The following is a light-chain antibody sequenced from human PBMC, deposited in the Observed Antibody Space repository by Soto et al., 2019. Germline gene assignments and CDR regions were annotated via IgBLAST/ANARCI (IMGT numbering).Light chain of an antibody. CDR3: QQSGSSPPYT. J-gene: IGKJ2*01. Sequence: EVVLTQSPGTLSLSPGERATLSCRASQSVRSNYLAWYQQKPGQAPRLLIYGASSRATGIPDRFSGSGSGTDFTLNISRLEPEDFAVDYCQQSGSSPPYTFGQGTKLEIK. V-gene: IGKV3-20*01. CDR1: QSVRSNY. CDR2: GAS.